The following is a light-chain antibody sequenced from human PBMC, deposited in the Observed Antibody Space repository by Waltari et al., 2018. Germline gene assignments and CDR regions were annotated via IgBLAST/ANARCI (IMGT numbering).Light chain of an antibody. CDR2: SNH. CDR1: NSNIGSNT. CDR3: AAWDDSLYGWV. Sequence: QSVLTQPPSASGTPGQRVTISCSGSNSNIGSNTVNWYRQLPGTAPKLLIYSNHRRPAGVPDRFSGSKSGTSASLAISGLQAEDEADYYCAAWDDSLYGWVFGGGTKLTVL. V-gene: IGLV1-44*01. J-gene: IGLJ3*02.